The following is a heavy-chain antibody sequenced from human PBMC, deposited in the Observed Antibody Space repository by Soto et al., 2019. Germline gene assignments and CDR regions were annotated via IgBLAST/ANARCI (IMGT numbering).Heavy chain of an antibody. CDR1: GGAFSSYA. V-gene: IGHV1-69*13. J-gene: IGHJ6*02. CDR3: ASGITIFGVVTIGGMDV. CDR2: IIPIFGTA. D-gene: IGHD3-3*01. Sequence: ASVKVSCKASGGAFSSYAISWVRQAPGQGLEWMGGIIPIFGTANYAQKFQGRVTITADESTSTAYMELSSLRSEDTAVYYCASGITIFGVVTIGGMDVWGQGTTVTVSS.